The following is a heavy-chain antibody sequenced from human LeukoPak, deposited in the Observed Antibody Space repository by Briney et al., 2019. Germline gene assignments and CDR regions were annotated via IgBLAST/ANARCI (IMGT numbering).Heavy chain of an antibody. D-gene: IGHD5-24*01. CDR2: IRPNSGVT. V-gene: IGHV1-2*02. CDR1: GYTFAAYY. Sequence: GASVKVSCKASGYTFAAYYMYWVRQAPGQGLEWMGWIRPNSGVTNYTQKFQGRVTMTRDTPINTAYMELSSLTSDDTAVYFCARVRDGYNDAYDIWGQGTMVTVSS. J-gene: IGHJ3*02. CDR3: ARVRDGYNDAYDI.